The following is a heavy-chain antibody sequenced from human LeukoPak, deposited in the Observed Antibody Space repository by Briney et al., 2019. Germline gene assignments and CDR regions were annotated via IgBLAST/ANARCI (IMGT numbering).Heavy chain of an antibody. V-gene: IGHV1-8*01. CDR2: MNHNSGST. CDR3: ARQALESGYDLDAFDI. CDR1: GYTFTSYD. Sequence: ASVKVSCKASGYTFTSYDINWVRQATGQGLEWMGWMNHNSGSTSYAQKFQGRVTMTRNTSISTVYMELSSLRSEDTAVYYCARQALESGYDLDAFDIWGQGTMVTVSS. D-gene: IGHD5-12*01. J-gene: IGHJ3*02.